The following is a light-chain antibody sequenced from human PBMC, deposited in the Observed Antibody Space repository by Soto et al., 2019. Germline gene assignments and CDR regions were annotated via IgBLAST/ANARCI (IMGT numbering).Light chain of an antibody. CDR2: DAS. J-gene: IGKJ1*01. CDR3: QQYNSYPET. V-gene: IGKV1-5*01. CDR1: QSISSW. Sequence: DIQMPQSPSTLSASVGDSVTITCRASQSISSWLAWYQQKPGKAPKLLIYDASSLESGVPSRFSGSGSGTEFTLTISSLQPDDFATYYCQQYNSYPETFGQGTKVEIK.